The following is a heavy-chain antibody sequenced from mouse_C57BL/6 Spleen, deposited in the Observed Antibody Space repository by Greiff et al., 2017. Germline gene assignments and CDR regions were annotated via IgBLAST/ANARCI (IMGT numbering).Heavy chain of an antibody. CDR2: INPNNGGT. CDR1: GYTFTDYY. J-gene: IGHJ2*01. CDR3: ARGCPDYFDY. V-gene: IGHV1-26*01. Sequence: EVQLQQSGPELVKPGASVKISCKASGYTFTDYYMNWVQQSHGKSLEWIGDINPNNGGTSYNQKFKGKATLTVDKYSSTAYIGLRSLKSGDSGVYYCARGCPDYFDYWGQGTTLTVSS.